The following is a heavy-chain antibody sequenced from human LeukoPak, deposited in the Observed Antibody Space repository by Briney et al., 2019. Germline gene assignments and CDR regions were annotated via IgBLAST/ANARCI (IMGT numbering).Heavy chain of an antibody. CDR3: AKGPFFYYDASGYNYFDS. Sequence: GGSLRLSCAASGFTFSTYWMTWVRQAPGKGLEWVANIKQDGSEKYYVDSVKGRFTISRDNAKNSLYLQMNSLRVEDTAIYYCAKGPFFYYDASGYNYFDSWGQGTLVTVSS. V-gene: IGHV3-7*03. D-gene: IGHD3-22*01. CDR1: GFTFSTYW. CDR2: IKQDGSEK. J-gene: IGHJ4*02.